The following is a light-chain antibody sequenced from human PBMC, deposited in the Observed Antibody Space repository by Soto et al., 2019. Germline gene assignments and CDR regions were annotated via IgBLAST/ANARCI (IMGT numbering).Light chain of an antibody. J-gene: IGKJ1*01. V-gene: IGKV1-5*03. CDR2: KAS. CDR3: QQYNSYWT. Sequence: DIQMTQSPFTLSASVGARAPITCRASQSISSWLAWYQQKPGKAPKLLIYKASSLESGVPSRFSGSGSGTEFTLTISSLQPDDFATYYCQQYNSYWTFGQGTKVDI. CDR1: QSISSW.